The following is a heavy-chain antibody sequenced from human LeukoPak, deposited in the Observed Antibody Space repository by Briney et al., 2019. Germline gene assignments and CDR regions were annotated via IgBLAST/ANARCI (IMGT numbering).Heavy chain of an antibody. D-gene: IGHD4-17*01. V-gene: IGHV4-59*01. CDR2: IYYSGST. CDR3: ARDDGDYSFDY. J-gene: IGHJ4*02. Sequence: PSETLSLTCTVSGGSISSYYWSWIRQPPGKGLEWIGYIYYSGSTNYIPSLKSRVTISVDTSKNQFSLKLSSVTAADTAVYYCARDDGDYSFDYWGQGTLVTVSS. CDR1: GGSISSYY.